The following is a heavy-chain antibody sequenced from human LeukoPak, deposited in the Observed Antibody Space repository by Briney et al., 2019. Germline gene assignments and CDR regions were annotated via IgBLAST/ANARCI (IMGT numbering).Heavy chain of an antibody. D-gene: IGHD2-8*01. CDR3: ARVDELMVYARLDY. V-gene: IGHV1-2*02. CDR1: GYTFTGYY. CDR2: INPNSGGT. J-gene: IGHJ4*02. Sequence: GASVKVSCKASGYTFTGYYMHWVRQAPGQGLESMGWINPNSGGTNYAQKFQGRVTMTRDTSISTAYMELSRLRSDDTAVYYCARVDELMVYARLDYWGQGTLFTVSS.